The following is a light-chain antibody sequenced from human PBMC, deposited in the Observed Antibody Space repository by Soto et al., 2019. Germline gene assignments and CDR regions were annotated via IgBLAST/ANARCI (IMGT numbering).Light chain of an antibody. CDR3: QQYGSSPQT. J-gene: IGKJ1*01. V-gene: IGKV3-11*01. Sequence: EIVLTQSPATLSLSPGERATLSCRASQTVSSSLAWYQQKPGQAPRLLIYEVSNRATGIPARFSGSGSGADFTLTISSLEPGDFAVYYCQQYGSSPQTFGQGTKVEIK. CDR2: EVS. CDR1: QTVSSS.